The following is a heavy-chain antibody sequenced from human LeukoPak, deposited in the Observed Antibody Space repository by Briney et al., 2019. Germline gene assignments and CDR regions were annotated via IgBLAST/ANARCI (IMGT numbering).Heavy chain of an antibody. CDR3: ARDGTTVTTYRKGLDY. V-gene: IGHV1-18*01. J-gene: IGHJ4*02. CDR1: GYTFTSYG. CDR2: ISAYNGNT. D-gene: IGHD4-17*01. Sequence: GASVKVSCKASGYTFTSYGISWVRQAPGQGLEWMGWISAYNGNTNYAQKLQGRVTMTTDTSTSTAYMELRSLRSDDTAVYYCARDGTTVTTYRKGLDYWGQGTLVTVSS.